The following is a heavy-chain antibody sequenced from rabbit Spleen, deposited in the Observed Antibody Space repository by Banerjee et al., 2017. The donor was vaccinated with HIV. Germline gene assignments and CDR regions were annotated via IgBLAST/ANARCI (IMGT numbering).Heavy chain of an antibody. V-gene: IGHV1S45*01. D-gene: IGHD6-1*01. CDR3: ARGVVLVMLMLPGYFNL. CDR2: IYAGSSDNT. Sequence: QEQLVESGGGLVKPEGSLTLTCTASGFSFSSIYYMCWVRQAPGKGLEWIACIYAGSSDNTYYATWAKGRFTISKTSSTTVTLQMTSLTAADTATYFCARGVVLVMLMLPGYFNLWGPGTLVTVS. J-gene: IGHJ4*01. CDR1: GFSFSSIYY.